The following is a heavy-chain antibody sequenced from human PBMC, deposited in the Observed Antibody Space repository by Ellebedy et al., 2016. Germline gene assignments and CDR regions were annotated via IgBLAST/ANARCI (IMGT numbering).Heavy chain of an antibody. CDR2: VRTKVNSYAT. V-gene: IGHV3-73*01. J-gene: IGHJ3*02. Sequence: GESLKISXAASGFTFSGSAMHWVRQASGKGLEWAGRVRTKVNSYATAYAASVTGRFTISRDDSKNTAYLQMNSLKTEDTAVYYCTRTTFGFDIWGQGTMVTVSS. CDR1: GFTFSGSA. CDR3: TRTTFGFDI. D-gene: IGHD3-16*01.